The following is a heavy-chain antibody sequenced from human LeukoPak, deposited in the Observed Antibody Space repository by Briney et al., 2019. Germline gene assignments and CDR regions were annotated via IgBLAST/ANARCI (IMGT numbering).Heavy chain of an antibody. CDR2: ISSSSSYI. Sequence: GGSLRLSCAASGFTFSSYSMNWVRQAPGKGLEWVSSISSSSSYIYYADSVKGRFTISRDNAKNSLYLQMNSLRAEDTAVYYCARDGPSGYYPRYGMDVWGQGTTVTVSS. CDR1: GFTFSSYS. J-gene: IGHJ6*02. V-gene: IGHV3-21*01. D-gene: IGHD3-22*01. CDR3: ARDGPSGYYPRYGMDV.